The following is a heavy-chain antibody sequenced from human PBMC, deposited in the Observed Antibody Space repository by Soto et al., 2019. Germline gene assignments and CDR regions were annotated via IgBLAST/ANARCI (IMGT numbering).Heavy chain of an antibody. CDR2: IYYSGST. Sequence: PSETLSLTCTVSGGSISSYYWSWIRQPPGKGLEWIGYIYYSGSTNYNPSLKSRVTISVDTSKNQFSLKLSSVTAADTAVYYCARDRLDSFDILCQGTMVTV. CDR3: ARDRLDSFDI. J-gene: IGHJ3*02. CDR1: GGSISSYY. D-gene: IGHD3-22*01. V-gene: IGHV4-59*01.